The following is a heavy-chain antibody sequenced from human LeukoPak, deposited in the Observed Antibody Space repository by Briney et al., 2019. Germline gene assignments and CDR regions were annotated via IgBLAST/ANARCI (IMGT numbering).Heavy chain of an antibody. D-gene: IGHD3-9*01. V-gene: IGHV1-2*02. J-gene: IGHJ4*02. CDR1: GYTFTGYY. Sequence: ASVKVSCKASGYTFTGYYMHWVRQAPGQGLEWEGWINPNSGGTNYAQKFQGRVTMTRDTSISTAYMELSRLRSDDTAVYYCARVNRYFDWFHFDYWGQGTLVTVSS. CDR3: ARVNRYFDWFHFDY. CDR2: INPNSGGT.